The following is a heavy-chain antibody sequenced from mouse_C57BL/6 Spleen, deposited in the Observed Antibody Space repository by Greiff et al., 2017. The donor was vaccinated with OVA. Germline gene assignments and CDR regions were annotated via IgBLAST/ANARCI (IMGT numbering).Heavy chain of an antibody. J-gene: IGHJ3*01. CDR2: IDPSDGYT. V-gene: IGHV1-69*01. Sequence: QVQLQQPGAELVMPGASVKLSCKASGYTFTSYWMHWVKQRPGQGLEWIGEIDPSDGYTNYNQKFKGKSTLTVDKSSSTAYMQLSSLTSEDSAVYYWARGVYYDYEGIAYWGQGTLVTVSA. D-gene: IGHD2-4*01. CDR1: GYTFTSYW. CDR3: ARGVYYDYEGIAY.